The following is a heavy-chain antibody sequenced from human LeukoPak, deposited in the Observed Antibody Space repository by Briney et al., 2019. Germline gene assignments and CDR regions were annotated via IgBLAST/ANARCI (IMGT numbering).Heavy chain of an antibody. D-gene: IGHD4-11*01. J-gene: IGHJ4*02. CDR1: GGSISSSSYS. CDR2: IYYSGST. Sequence: TPSETLSLTCTVSGGSISSSSYSWGWIRQPPGKGLEWIGSIYYSGSTYYNPSLKSRVTISVDTSKNQFSLKLSSVTAADTAVYYCARQDGTVTTGFDYWGQGTLVTVSS. V-gene: IGHV4-39*01. CDR3: ARQDGTVTTGFDY.